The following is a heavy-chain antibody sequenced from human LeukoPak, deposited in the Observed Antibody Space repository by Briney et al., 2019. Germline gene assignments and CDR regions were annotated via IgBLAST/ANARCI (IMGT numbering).Heavy chain of an antibody. J-gene: IGHJ4*02. CDR2: ISGSGGST. CDR1: GFTFSSYA. Sequence: GGSLRLSCAASGFTFSSYAMSWVRQAPGKGLEWVSAISGSGGSTYYADSVKGRFTISRDNSKNTLYLQMNSLRAEDTAVYYCAKGAILWFGELLGDIDYWGQGTLVTVSS. CDR3: AKGAILWFGELLGDIDY. D-gene: IGHD3-10*01. V-gene: IGHV3-23*01.